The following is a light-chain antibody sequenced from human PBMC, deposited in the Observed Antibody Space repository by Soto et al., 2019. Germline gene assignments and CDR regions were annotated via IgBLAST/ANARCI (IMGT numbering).Light chain of an antibody. J-gene: IGKJ4*01. CDR2: GAS. CDR1: QDIRSS. CDR3: QQDSSWPLT. V-gene: IGKV3-15*01. Sequence: EIVLTQSPGTLSLSPGERVTLSCRASQDIRSSLAWYQQKPGQAPRLLIYGASIRATGVPATFSGSGSGTEFTLSISSLQSEHLGVYYCQQDSSWPLTFGGGTKV.